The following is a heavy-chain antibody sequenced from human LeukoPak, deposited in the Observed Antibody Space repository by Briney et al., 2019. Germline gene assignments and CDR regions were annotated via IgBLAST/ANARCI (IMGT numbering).Heavy chain of an antibody. CDR2: IIPIFGAA. Sequence: GASVKVSCKASGGTFSSYAIGWVRQAPGQGLEWMGRIIPIFGAANYAQKFQGRVTITTDESTSTAYMELSSLRSEDTAVYYCARGPNPGPSYYYYYYYMDVWGKGTTVTVSS. CDR3: ARGPNPGPSYYYYYYYMDV. CDR1: GGTFSSYA. J-gene: IGHJ6*03. D-gene: IGHD1-14*01. V-gene: IGHV1-69*05.